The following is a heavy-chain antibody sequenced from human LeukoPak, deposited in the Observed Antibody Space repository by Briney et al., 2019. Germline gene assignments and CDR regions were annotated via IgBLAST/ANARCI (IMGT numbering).Heavy chain of an antibody. CDR3: ARDGVVPETSDY. CDR1: GGSISSYY. CDR2: IYYSGST. J-gene: IGHJ4*02. D-gene: IGHD2-2*01. V-gene: IGHV4-59*12. Sequence: SETLSLTCTVSGGSISSYYWSWIRQPPGKGLEWIGYIYYSGSTNYNPSLKSRVTISVDTSKNQFSLKLSPVTAADTAVYYCARDGVVPETSDYWGQGTLVTVSS.